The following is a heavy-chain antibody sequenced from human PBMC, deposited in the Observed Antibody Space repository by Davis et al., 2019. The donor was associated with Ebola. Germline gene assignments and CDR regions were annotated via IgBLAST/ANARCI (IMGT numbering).Heavy chain of an antibody. CDR2: IFSNDEK. CDR1: GFSLSNARMG. Sequence: SGPTLVKPTETLTLTCTVSGFSLSNARMGVSWIRQPPGKALEWLAHIFSNDEKSYSTSLKSRLTISKDTSKSQVVITMTNMDPVDTATYYCARTRGTYYYDSSGYYTLYYFDYWGQGTLVTVSS. J-gene: IGHJ4*02. CDR3: ARTRGTYYYDSSGYYTLYYFDY. D-gene: IGHD3-22*01. V-gene: IGHV2-26*01.